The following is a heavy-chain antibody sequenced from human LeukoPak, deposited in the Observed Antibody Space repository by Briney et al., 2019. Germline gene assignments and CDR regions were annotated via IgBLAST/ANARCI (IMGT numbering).Heavy chain of an antibody. J-gene: IGHJ4*02. CDR1: GFTVSSNY. V-gene: IGHV3-23*01. D-gene: IGHD3/OR15-3a*01. CDR2: ISGSGAGT. Sequence: LSGGSLRLSCAASGFTVSSNYMSWVRQAPGKGLEWVSAISGSGAGTYYADSVKGRFTISRDNSKNTLYLQMNSLRAEDTAVYYCAKRGTGSYYFDYWGQGTLVTVSS. CDR3: AKRGTGSYYFDY.